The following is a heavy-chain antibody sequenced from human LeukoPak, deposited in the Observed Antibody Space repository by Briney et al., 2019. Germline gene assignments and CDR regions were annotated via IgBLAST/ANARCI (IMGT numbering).Heavy chain of an antibody. Sequence: PGGSLRLSCTISGFTFGDYAMSWFRQAPGKGLEWVCFTRSKAYGGPTEYAASVKGRFTISRDASKSIAYLQMNSLKTEDTAVYYCTRALITFGGVIVIPFDYWGQGTLVTVSS. CDR2: TRSKAYGGPT. CDR3: TRALITFGGVIVIPFDY. J-gene: IGHJ4*02. CDR1: GFTFGDYA. V-gene: IGHV3-49*03. D-gene: IGHD3-16*02.